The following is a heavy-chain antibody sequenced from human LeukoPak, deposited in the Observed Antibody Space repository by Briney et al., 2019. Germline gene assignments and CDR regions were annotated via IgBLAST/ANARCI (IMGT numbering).Heavy chain of an antibody. Sequence: ASVKVSCKASGYSFTGHYLHWVRQAPGQGLEWMGWINPDSGDTSYAQKFQGRVTMTRDTSTSTVYMELSSLRSEDTAVYYCARDSALYSSSSAGYWGQGTLVTVSS. J-gene: IGHJ4*02. CDR1: GYSFTGHY. D-gene: IGHD6-6*01. V-gene: IGHV1-2*02. CDR2: INPDSGDT. CDR3: ARDSALYSSSSAGY.